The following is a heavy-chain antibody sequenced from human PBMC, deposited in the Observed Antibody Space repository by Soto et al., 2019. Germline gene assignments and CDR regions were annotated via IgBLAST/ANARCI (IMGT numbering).Heavy chain of an antibody. V-gene: IGHV3-23*01. CDR1: GFTFSNYA. CDR3: AKNWARQQVVSGGDNWLAP. J-gene: IGHJ5*02. Sequence: EVQLLESGGGLVQPGGSLRLSCAASGFTFSNYAMTWVRQAPGKGLEWVSVISGDGDRTHYADSVKGRFTVSRDNSENTLYLQMNSLRAEDTAIDYCAKNWARQQVVSGGDNWLAPWGQGTLVTVSS. CDR2: ISGDGDRT. D-gene: IGHD6-13*01.